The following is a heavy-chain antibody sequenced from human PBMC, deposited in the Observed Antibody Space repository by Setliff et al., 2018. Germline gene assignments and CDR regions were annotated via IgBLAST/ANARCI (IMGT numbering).Heavy chain of an antibody. V-gene: IGHV3-23*01. J-gene: IGHJ3*02. CDR2: VTDTGGRT. D-gene: IGHD6-19*01. CDR3: ARRGGTAGARAFDI. CDR1: GLRFSDAW. Sequence: GGSLRLSCAVSGLRFSDAWVSWVRQAPGKGLEWLSTVTDTGGRTYYPDSVKGRFTISRDNSKNTLYLQMNSLRAEDTALYYCARRGGTAGARAFDIWGQGTMVTVSS.